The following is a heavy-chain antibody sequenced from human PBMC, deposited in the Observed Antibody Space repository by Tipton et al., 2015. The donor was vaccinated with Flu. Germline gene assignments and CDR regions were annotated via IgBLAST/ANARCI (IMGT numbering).Heavy chain of an antibody. V-gene: IGHV4-59*08. Sequence: GLVKPSETLSLTCTVSGGSISSYYWSWIRQPPGKGLEWIGYIYYSGSTNYNPSLRSRVTISVDTSKNQFSLKLSSVTAADTAVYYCARPSGYDPDYMDVWGKGTTVTVSS. CDR1: GGSISSYY. J-gene: IGHJ6*03. CDR3: ARPSGYDPDYMDV. D-gene: IGHD5-12*01. CDR2: IYYSGST.